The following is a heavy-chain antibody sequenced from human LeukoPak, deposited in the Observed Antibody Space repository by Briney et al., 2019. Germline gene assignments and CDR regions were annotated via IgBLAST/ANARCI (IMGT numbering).Heavy chain of an antibody. V-gene: IGHV4-59*01. CDR1: GGSISSYY. J-gene: IGHJ4*02. CDR2: IYYSGST. CDR3: ARMDAVAHFDY. Sequence: PSETLSLTCTVSGGSISSYYWSWIRQPPGKGLEWIGYIYYSGSTNYNPSLKTRVTISLDTSKNQFSLKLTSVTAADTAVYYCARMDAVAHFDYWGQGALVTVSS. D-gene: IGHD4-23*01.